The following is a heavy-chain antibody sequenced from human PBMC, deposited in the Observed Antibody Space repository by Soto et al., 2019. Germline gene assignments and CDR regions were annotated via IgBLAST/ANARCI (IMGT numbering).Heavy chain of an antibody. Sequence: LRLSCAASGFTFSSYGMSWVRQAPGKGLEWVSSISTSGGSTYYADSVKGRFTISRDNSNNTLYLQMNSLRAEDTAVYYCSLSDRFYGMDVWGLGTTVTVSS. CDR3: SLSDRFYGMDV. CDR1: GFTFSSYG. V-gene: IGHV3-23*01. J-gene: IGHJ6*02. D-gene: IGHD3-16*01. CDR2: ISTSGGST.